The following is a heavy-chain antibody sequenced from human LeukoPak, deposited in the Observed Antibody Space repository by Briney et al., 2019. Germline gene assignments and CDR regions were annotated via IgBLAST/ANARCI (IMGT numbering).Heavy chain of an antibody. Sequence: SVKVSCKASGGTFSSYAISWVRQAPGQGLEWMGGIIPIFGTANYAQKFQGRVTITADESTSTAYMELSSLRSEDTAVYYRARGVLRYFEFDYWGQGTLVTVSS. CDR1: GGTFSSYA. D-gene: IGHD3-9*01. CDR3: ARGVLRYFEFDY. J-gene: IGHJ4*02. V-gene: IGHV1-69*13. CDR2: IIPIFGTA.